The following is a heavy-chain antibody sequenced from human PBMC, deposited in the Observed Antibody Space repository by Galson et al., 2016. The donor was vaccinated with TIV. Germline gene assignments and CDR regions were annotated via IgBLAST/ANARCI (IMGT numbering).Heavy chain of an antibody. CDR2: TYYRSRWDY. J-gene: IGHJ3*02. D-gene: IGHD2-2*01. Sequence: CAISGDSVSSDSAAWNWVRQSPSRGLEWLGRTYYRSRWDYDYKVSVKSRITINPDTSKNQFSLQLNSVTPEDTAVYYCTRAAGKNGASCYATCETVDICGQGKMVTVSS. CDR1: GDSVSSDSAA. CDR3: TRAAGKNGASCYATCETVDI. V-gene: IGHV6-1*01.